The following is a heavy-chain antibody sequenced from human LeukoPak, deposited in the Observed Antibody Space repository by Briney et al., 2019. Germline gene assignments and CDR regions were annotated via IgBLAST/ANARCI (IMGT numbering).Heavy chain of an antibody. CDR1: GFTFSSYW. V-gene: IGHV3-7*01. D-gene: IGHD3-3*01. CDR2: IKQDGSEK. J-gene: IGHJ5*02. Sequence: GGSLRLSCAASGFTFSSYWMSWVRQAPGKGLEWVANIKQDGSEKYYVDSVKGRFTISRDNAKNSLYLQMNSLRAEDTAVYYCARDLSLGYYDFWSGPRYANWFDPWGQGTLVTVSS. CDR3: ARDLSLGYYDFWSGPRYANWFDP.